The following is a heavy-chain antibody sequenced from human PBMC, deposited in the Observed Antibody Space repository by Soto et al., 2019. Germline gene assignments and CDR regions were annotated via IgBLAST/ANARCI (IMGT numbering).Heavy chain of an antibody. CDR2: ISGSGGST. J-gene: IGHJ3*02. CDR3: AKKPRYCSSTSCHDAFDI. Sequence: GGSLRLSCAASGFTFSSYAMSWVRQAPGKGLEWVSAISGSGGSTYYADSVKGRFTISRDNSKNTLYLQMNSLRAEDTAVYYCAKKPRYCSSTSCHDAFDIWGQGTMVTVSS. V-gene: IGHV3-23*01. D-gene: IGHD2-2*01. CDR1: GFTFSSYA.